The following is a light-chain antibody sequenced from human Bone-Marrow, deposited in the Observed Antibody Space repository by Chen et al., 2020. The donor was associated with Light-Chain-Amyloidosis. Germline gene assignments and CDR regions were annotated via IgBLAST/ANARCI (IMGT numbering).Light chain of an antibody. CDR1: SSDVGGYNY. V-gene: IGLV2-14*03. CDR3: SSYTSSSTWV. J-gene: IGLJ3*02. Sequence: QSALTLPASVSGSPGQSITLSCTGTSSDVGGYNYVSWYQQHPGKAPKLLIYDVSYRPSGVSNRFSGSKSGNTASLTISGLQAEDEADYYCSSYTSSSTWVFGGGTKLTVL. CDR2: DVS.